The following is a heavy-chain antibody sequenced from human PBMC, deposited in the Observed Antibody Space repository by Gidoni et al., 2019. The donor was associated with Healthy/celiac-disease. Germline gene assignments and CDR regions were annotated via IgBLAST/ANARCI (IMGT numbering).Heavy chain of an antibody. CDR1: GYSFTSYW. J-gene: IGHJ6*03. CDR2: IDPSDSYT. D-gene: IGHD3-16*02. V-gene: IGHV5-10-1*03. CDR3: ARHVHDYVWGSYRSVGPYYYYMDV. Sequence: EVQLVQSGAEVKTPGESLRISCKGSGYSFTSYWLSGVRLLPGKGLEWMGRIDPSDSYTNYSPSFQGHVTISADKSISTAYLQWSSLKASDTAMYYCARHVHDYVWGSYRSVGPYYYYMDVWGKGTTVTVSS.